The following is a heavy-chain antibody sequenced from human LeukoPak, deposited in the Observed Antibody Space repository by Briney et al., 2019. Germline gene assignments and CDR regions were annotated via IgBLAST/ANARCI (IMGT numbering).Heavy chain of an antibody. D-gene: IGHD3-10*01. J-gene: IGHJ5*02. Sequence: PSETLSLTCAVYGGSFSGYYWSWIRQPPGKGLEWIGEINHSGSTNYNPSLKSRVTISVDTSENQFSLKLSSVTAADTAVYYCARGSTVLLWFGELNNWFDPWGQGTLVTVSS. V-gene: IGHV4-34*01. CDR3: ARGSTVLLWFGELNNWFDP. CDR2: INHSGST. CDR1: GGSFSGYY.